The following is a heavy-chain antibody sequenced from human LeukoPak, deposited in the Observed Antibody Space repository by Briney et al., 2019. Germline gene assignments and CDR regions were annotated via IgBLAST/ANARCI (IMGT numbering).Heavy chain of an antibody. D-gene: IGHD3-10*01. CDR1: GFTFSTYA. CDR2: IKQDGSEK. Sequence: GGSLRLSCAASGFTFSTYAVTWVRQAPGKGLEWVANIKQDGSEKYYVDSVKGRFTISRDNAKNSLYLQMNSLRAEDTAVYYCARDCLPASGFDYWGQGTLVTVSS. V-gene: IGHV3-7*01. CDR3: ARDCLPASGFDY. J-gene: IGHJ4*02.